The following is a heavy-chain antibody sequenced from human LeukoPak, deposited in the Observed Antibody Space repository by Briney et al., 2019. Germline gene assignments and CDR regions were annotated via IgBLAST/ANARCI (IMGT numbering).Heavy chain of an antibody. CDR2: ISSSSSYI. Sequence: GGSLRLSCAASGFTFSSYSMNWVRQAPGKGLEWVSSISSSSSYIYYADSVKGRFTISRDNAKNSLYLQMNSLRAEDTAVYYCARDGQAHYDNDYYYYYYMDVWGKGTTVTVSS. D-gene: IGHD3-3*01. CDR3: ARDGQAHYDNDYYYYYYMDV. V-gene: IGHV3-21*01. J-gene: IGHJ6*03. CDR1: GFTFSSYS.